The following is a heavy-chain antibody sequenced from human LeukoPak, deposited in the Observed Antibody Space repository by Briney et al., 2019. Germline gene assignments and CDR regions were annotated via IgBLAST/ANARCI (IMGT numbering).Heavy chain of an antibody. CDR1: GFTFSSHA. CDR2: IRYDGEKQ. D-gene: IGHD7-27*01. V-gene: IGHV3-30*02. Sequence: GGSLRLSCAASGFTFSSHAMHWVRQAPGKGLEWVTFIRYDGEKQHYVDSVKGRFTISRDNSKDTLYLQMNDVRPEDTAVYYCASSALGRADWLDPWGLGTPVTVSS. CDR3: ASSALGRADWLDP. J-gene: IGHJ5*02.